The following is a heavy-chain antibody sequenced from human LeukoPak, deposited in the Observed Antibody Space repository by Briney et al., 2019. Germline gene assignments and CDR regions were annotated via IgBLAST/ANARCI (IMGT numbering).Heavy chain of an antibody. CDR3: ARTFGPADYIQDY. CDR2: IVVGSGNT. Sequence: SVKVSCKASGFTFTSSAMQWVRQARGQRLEWIGWIVVGSGNTNYAQKFQGRVTMTTDTSTSTAYMELRSLRSDDTAVYYCARTFGPADYIQDYWGQGTLVTVSS. J-gene: IGHJ4*02. CDR1: GFTFTSSA. D-gene: IGHD4-11*01. V-gene: IGHV1-58*02.